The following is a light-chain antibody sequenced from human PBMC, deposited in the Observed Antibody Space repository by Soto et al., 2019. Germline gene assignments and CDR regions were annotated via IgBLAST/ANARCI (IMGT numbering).Light chain of an antibody. CDR1: QSISSR. Sequence: DIQMTQSPSTLSASVGDRVTITCRASQSISSRLAWYQQKPGKAPKLLIYDASSLESGVPSRFSGSGSGTEFTLTISSLQPDDFATYYCQQYNSYPDTFGQGTKLEIK. CDR3: QQYNSYPDT. V-gene: IGKV1-5*01. CDR2: DAS. J-gene: IGKJ2*01.